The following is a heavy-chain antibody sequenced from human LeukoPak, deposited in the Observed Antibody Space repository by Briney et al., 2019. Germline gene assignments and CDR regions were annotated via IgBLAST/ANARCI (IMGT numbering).Heavy chain of an antibody. Sequence: GGSLRLSCAASGFTVSSNYMSWVRQAPGKGLEWVSVFYSGGSTFYADFVKGRFTISRDNSKNTLYLQMNSLRAEDTAVYYCARDPPYGDYDYWGQGTLVTVSS. V-gene: IGHV3-53*01. CDR1: GFTVSSNY. J-gene: IGHJ4*02. CDR2: FYSGGST. D-gene: IGHD4-17*01. CDR3: ARDPPYGDYDY.